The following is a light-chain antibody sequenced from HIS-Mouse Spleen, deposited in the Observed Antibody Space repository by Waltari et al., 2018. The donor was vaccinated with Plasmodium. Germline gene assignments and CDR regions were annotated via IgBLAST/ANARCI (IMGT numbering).Light chain of an antibody. V-gene: IGLV3-25*03. CDR2: KDS. Sequence: SYELTQPPSVSVSPGQTARIPCSGDALPKQYAYCYQQKPGQAPVLVIYKDSERPSGIPERFSGSSSGTTVTLTISGVQAEDEADYYCQSADSSGTPNWVFGGGTKLTVL. J-gene: IGLJ3*02. CDR3: QSADSSGTPNWV. CDR1: ALPKQY.